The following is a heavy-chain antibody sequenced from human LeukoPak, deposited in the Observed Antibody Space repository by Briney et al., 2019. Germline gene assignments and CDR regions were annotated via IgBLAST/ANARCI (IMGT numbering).Heavy chain of an antibody. D-gene: IGHD4-23*01. CDR1: GFTFSNYA. CDR3: AKFTVVLGD. CDR2: ISDSGGST. Sequence: PGGSLRLSCAASGFTFSNYAMNWIRQAPGKGLEWVSTISDSGGSTYYADSVKGRFTISRDNSKNTLYLQMNSLRAEDTAVYYCAKFTVVLGDWGQGTLVIVSS. J-gene: IGHJ4*02. V-gene: IGHV3-23*01.